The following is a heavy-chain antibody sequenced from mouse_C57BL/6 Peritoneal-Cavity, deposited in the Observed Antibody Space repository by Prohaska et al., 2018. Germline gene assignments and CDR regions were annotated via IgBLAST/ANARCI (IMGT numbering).Heavy chain of an antibody. D-gene: IGHD2-3*01. CDR2: MNPDSSTI. V-gene: IGHV4-1*01. CDR1: GIDFSRYW. CDR3: AKRDGYYWYFDV. J-gene: IGHJ1*03. Sequence: EVKLLQSGGGLVQPGGSLKLSCAASGIDFSRYWMSWVRRAPGKGLEWIGEMNPDSSTINYAPSVKDEFIICRDNAKYTLYMQMSKVRSEDTALYYCAKRDGYYWYFDVWGTGTTVTVSS.